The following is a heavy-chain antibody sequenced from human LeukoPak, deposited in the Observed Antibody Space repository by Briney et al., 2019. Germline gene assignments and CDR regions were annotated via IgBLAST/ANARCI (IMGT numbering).Heavy chain of an antibody. J-gene: IGHJ4*02. V-gene: IGHV1-18*01. Sequence: ASVNVTCKASGYTFTSYGISWVRQAPGQGLEWMGWISAYNGNTNYAQKLQGRVTMTTDTSTSTAHMELMSLRSDDTTVAYRAKDWPGIQNYWVRGTLATVSS. CDR2: ISAYNGNT. CDR3: AKDWPGIQNY. CDR1: GYTFTSYG. D-gene: IGHD5-18*01.